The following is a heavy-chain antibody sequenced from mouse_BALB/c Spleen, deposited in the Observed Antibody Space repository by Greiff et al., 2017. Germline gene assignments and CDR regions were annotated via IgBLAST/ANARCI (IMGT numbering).Heavy chain of an antibody. V-gene: IGHV5-6-3*01. CDR1: GFTFSSYG. CDR3: ARVGYYGGYFDY. D-gene: IGHD2-3*01. J-gene: IGHJ2*01. Sequence: EVKLMESGGGLVQPGGSLKLSCAASGFTFSSYGMSWVRQTPDKRLELVATINSNGGSTYYPDSVKGRFTISRDNAKNTLYLQMSSLKSEDTAMYYCARVGYYGGYFDYWGQGTTLTVSS. CDR2: INSNGGST.